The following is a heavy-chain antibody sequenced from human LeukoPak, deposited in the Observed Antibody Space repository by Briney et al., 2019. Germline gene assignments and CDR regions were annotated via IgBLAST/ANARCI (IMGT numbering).Heavy chain of an antibody. D-gene: IGHD3-22*01. CDR2: IFYSGST. V-gene: IGHV4-39*07. CDR3: ATAMIVVVIGDAFDI. J-gene: IGHJ3*02. Sequence: SETLSLTCTVSGGSISTSNYYWGWIRQPPGKGLEWIGNIFYSGSTYYSPSLRSRVTISLDTSRNQFSLKLNSVTAADTAVYYCATAMIVVVIGDAFDIWGQGTMVTVSS. CDR1: GGSISTSNYY.